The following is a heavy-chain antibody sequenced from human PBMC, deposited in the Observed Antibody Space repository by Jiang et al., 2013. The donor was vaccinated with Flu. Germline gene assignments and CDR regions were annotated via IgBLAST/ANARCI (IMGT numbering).Heavy chain of an antibody. D-gene: IGHD6-19*01. J-gene: IGHJ4*02. V-gene: IGHV5-51*01. CDR2: IYPDDSDT. Sequence: LKISCKGSGFSFTSYWIGWVRQMPGKGLEWMGIIYPDDSDTRYSPSFQGQVTISADKSVSTTYLLWTSLKASDTAMYYCARVPYNSGWYFDFWGQGTLVTVSS. CDR3: ARVPYNSGWYFDF. CDR1: GFSFTSYW.